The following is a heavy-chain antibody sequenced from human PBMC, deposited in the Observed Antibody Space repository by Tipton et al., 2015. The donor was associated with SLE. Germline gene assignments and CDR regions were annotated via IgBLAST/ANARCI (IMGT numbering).Heavy chain of an antibody. V-gene: IGHV4-4*02. CDR2: IDHGRNT. CDR1: GDSITIVGW. D-gene: IGHD3-16*02. CDR3: AGYKRTSGGAIIPPTE. Sequence: SLRLSCSVSGDSITIVGWWTWVRQPPGKGLEWIGHIDHGRNTNHNPSLKSRLTISVDPSKNQFSLKVNSVTAADSAVYYCAGYKRTSGGAIIPPTEWGQGTLVTVSS. J-gene: IGHJ4*02.